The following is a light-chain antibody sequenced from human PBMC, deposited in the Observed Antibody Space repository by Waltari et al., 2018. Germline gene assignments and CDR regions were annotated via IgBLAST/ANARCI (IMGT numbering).Light chain of an antibody. J-gene: IGKJ4*01. CDR3: QHGYGTPLT. Sequence: DIQMTQSPSSLSASVGDRVTIICQASRGISNNLAWYQQKPGKVPKLLIYKASTLQSGVPSRFSGSGSGTDFTLTISSLQPEDFATYYCQHGYGTPLTFGGGTKVEIK. CDR1: RGISNN. CDR2: KAS. V-gene: IGKV1-NL1*01.